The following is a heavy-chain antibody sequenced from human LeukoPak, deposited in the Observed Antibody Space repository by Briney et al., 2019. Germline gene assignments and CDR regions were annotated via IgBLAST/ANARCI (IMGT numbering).Heavy chain of an antibody. D-gene: IGHD1-26*01. J-gene: IGHJ6*03. CDR1: GGTFSSYA. V-gene: IGHV1-69*13. CDR3: AKGYYTHDYYYYMDV. CDR2: IIPIFGTA. Sequence: ASVKVSCKASGGTFSSYAISWVRQAPGQGLEWMGGIIPIFGTANYAQKFQGRVTITADESTSTAYMELSSLRSEDTAVYYCAKGYYTHDYYYYMDVWGKGTTVTVSS.